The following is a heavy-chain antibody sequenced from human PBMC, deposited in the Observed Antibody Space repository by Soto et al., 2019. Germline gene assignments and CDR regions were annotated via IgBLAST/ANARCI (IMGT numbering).Heavy chain of an antibody. CDR2: IHNIRST. J-gene: IGHJ4*02. CDR1: SGSVSSRSYY. CDR3: AARQFRRSTGPFDY. D-gene: IGHD4-4*01. V-gene: IGHV4-61*01. Sequence: KPSETLSLTCTVSSGSVSSRSYYWNWIRQPPGKGLEWIGYIHNIRSTNYNPSLESRVTISVDTSKNQFSLKLSSVTAADTAVYYCAARQFRRSTGPFDYWGQGILVTVSS.